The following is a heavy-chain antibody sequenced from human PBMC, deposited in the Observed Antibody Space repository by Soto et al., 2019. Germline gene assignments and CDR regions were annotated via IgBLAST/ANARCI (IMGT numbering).Heavy chain of an antibody. CDR2: ISSSSSYT. J-gene: IGHJ6*02. CDR1: GFTFSDYY. CDR3: ARDLEVRGVRGMDV. D-gene: IGHD3-10*01. V-gene: IGHV3-11*06. Sequence: GGSLRLSCAASGFTFSDYYMSWIRQAPGKGLEWVSYISSSSSYTNYADSVKGRFTISRDNAKNSLYLQMNSLRAEDTAVYYCARDLEVRGVRGMDVWGQGTTVTVSS.